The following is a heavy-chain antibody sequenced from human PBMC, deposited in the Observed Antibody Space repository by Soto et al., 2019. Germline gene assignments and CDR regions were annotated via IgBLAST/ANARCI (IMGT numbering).Heavy chain of an antibody. CDR2: INPIVGKT. CDR1: GYTFSDLP. Sequence: GASVKVSCKVFGYTFSDLPIHWVRQAPGNGLEWMGGINPIVGKTNYAQKFQGRVTITEDESTSTAYMELSSLRSEDTAVYYCARTTLRDYYYGMDVWGQGTTVTVSS. D-gene: IGHD1-1*01. J-gene: IGHJ6*02. CDR3: ARTTLRDYYYGMDV. V-gene: IGHV1-69*13.